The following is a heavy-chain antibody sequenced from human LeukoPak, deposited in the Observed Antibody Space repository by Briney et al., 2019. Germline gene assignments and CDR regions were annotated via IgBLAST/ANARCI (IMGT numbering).Heavy chain of an antibody. J-gene: IGHJ6*03. CDR1: GGSISSYY. CDR2: IYTSGST. Sequence: PSETLSLTCTVSGGSISSYYWSWIRQPAGKGLEWIGRIYTSGSTNYNPSLKSRVTISVDKSKNQFSLKLSSVTAADTAVYYCARDQVDFWSGYSSSGYMDVWGKGTTVTVSS. D-gene: IGHD3-3*01. CDR3: ARDQVDFWSGYSSSGYMDV. V-gene: IGHV4-4*07.